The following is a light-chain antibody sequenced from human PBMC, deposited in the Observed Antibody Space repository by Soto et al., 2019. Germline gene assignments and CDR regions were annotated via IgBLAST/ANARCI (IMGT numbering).Light chain of an antibody. J-gene: IGKJ4*01. V-gene: IGKV3-20*01. CDR1: QSVRNNY. CDR2: DVS. CDR3: QQYGSTPLT. Sequence: EIVLTQSPGTLSSSPGERATLSCRASQSVRNNYLAWYQQKPGQPPRFLIYDVSTRAAGIPDRFSGSGSGTDFNLTISRLEPEDFAVYYCQQYGSTPLTFGGGTKVEIE.